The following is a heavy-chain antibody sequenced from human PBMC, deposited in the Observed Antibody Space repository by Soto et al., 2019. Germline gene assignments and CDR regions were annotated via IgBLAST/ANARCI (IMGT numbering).Heavy chain of an antibody. D-gene: IGHD2-8*01. V-gene: IGHV1-2*02. Sequence: VAAVKVSCKASGYTFTGYYMHWVRQAPGQGXEWMGWINPNSGGTNYAQKFQGRVTMTRDTSISTAYMELSRLRSDDTAVYYCAREIGDIVLMVYATNYYYGMDVWGQVTTVTVSS. CDR3: AREIGDIVLMVYATNYYYGMDV. J-gene: IGHJ6*02. CDR2: INPNSGGT. CDR1: GYTFTGYY.